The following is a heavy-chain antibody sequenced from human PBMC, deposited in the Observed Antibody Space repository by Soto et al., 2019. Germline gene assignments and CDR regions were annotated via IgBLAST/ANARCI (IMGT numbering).Heavy chain of an antibody. CDR1: GLTFSSYA. Sequence: GGSLRLSGAASGLTFSSYAMSWVRQAPGKGLEWVSAISGSGGRTYYADSGKGRFTISGENSKNRRYLQMNRLRAEDTAVYYCAKSFSGYSTSWFDYRRRGPLVTVSS. V-gene: IGHV3-23*01. CDR3: AKSFSGYSTSWFDY. D-gene: IGHD6-13*01. J-gene: IGHJ4*02. CDR2: ISGSGGRT.